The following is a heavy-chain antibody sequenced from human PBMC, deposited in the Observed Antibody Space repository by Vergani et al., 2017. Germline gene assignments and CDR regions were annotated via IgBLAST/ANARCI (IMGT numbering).Heavy chain of an antibody. D-gene: IGHD4-17*01. J-gene: IGHJ6*02. CDR3: ARPRRSFGDDGSSPYGMDV. CDR2: IIPIFGTA. V-gene: IGHV1-69*01. CDR1: GGTFSSYA. Sequence: QVQLVQSGAEVKKPGSSVKVSCKASGGTFSSYAISWVRQAPGQGLEWMGGIIPIFGTANYAQKFQGRVTITADESTSTAYMELSSLRSEDTAVYYCARPRRSFGDDGSSPYGMDVWGQGTAVTVSS.